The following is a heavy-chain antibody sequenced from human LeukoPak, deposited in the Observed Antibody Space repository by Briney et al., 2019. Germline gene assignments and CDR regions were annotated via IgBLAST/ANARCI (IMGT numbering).Heavy chain of an antibody. D-gene: IGHD3-10*01. CDR3: ARDLTMVLGVINDVDY. CDR1: GFTFSSYW. V-gene: IGHV3-7*01. J-gene: IGHJ4*02. Sequence: GGSLRLSCAASGFTFSSYWMSWVRQAPGKGLEWVANIKQDGSEKYYVDSVKGRFTISRDNAKNSLYLQMNSLRAEDTAVYYCARDLTMVLGVINDVDYWGQGTLVTVSS. CDR2: IKQDGSEK.